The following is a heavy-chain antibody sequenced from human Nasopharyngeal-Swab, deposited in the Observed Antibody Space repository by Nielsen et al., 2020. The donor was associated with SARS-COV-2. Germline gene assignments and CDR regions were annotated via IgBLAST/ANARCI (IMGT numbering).Heavy chain of an antibody. CDR1: GFTFSNFA. CDR3: AKDRDSGDDSDDYYHYYGMDV. D-gene: IGHD5-12*01. Sequence: GGSLRLSCAASGFTFSNFAMSWVRQAPGKGLEWVSVISGDSDSTYYTDSVRCRFTISRDNSKNTLNLQMNSLRVEDTAIYYCAKDRDSGDDSDDYYHYYGMDVWGQGTTVTVFS. J-gene: IGHJ6*02. CDR2: ISGDSDST. V-gene: IGHV3-23*01.